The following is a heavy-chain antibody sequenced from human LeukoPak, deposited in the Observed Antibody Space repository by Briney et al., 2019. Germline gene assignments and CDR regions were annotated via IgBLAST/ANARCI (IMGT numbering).Heavy chain of an antibody. CDR2: IYYSGST. D-gene: IGHD6-13*01. CDR3: ARDPWTAAGGNDY. V-gene: IGHV4-39*07. Sequence: GSLRLSCAASGFTFSSYAMSWVRQPPGKGLEWIGSIYYSGSTYYNPSLKSRVTISVDTSKNQFSLKLSSVTAADTAVYYCARDPWTAAGGNDYWGQGTLVTVSS. J-gene: IGHJ4*02. CDR1: GFTFSSYA.